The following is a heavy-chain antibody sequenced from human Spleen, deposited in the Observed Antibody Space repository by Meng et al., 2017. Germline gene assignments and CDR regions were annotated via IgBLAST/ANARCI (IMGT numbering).Heavy chain of an antibody. V-gene: IGHV3-23*01. CDR1: GFTFSNYA. J-gene: IGHJ4*02. D-gene: IGHD3-16*01. CDR2: ISGSGGST. CDR3: AKVGGLVPNFDY. Sequence: GESLKISCAASGFTFSNYAMNWVRQAPGKGLEWVSAISGSGGSTYYADSVKGRFTISRDNSKNTLYLQMNSLRAEDTAVYYCAKVGGLVPNFDYWGQGTLVTVSS.